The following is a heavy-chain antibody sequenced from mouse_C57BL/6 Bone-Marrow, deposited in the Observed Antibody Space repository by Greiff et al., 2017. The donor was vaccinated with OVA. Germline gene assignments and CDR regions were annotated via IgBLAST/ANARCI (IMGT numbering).Heavy chain of an antibody. CDR1: GFTFSDYY. D-gene: IGHD2-4*01. Sequence: EVKVVESGGGLVQPGGSLKLSCAASGFTFSDYYMYWVRQTPEKRLEWVAYISNGGGSTYYPDTVKGRFTISRDNAKNTLYLQMSRLKSEDTAMYYCARHPIYYDYDEAMDYWGQGTSVTVSS. CDR3: ARHPIYYDYDEAMDY. J-gene: IGHJ4*01. V-gene: IGHV5-12*01. CDR2: ISNGGGST.